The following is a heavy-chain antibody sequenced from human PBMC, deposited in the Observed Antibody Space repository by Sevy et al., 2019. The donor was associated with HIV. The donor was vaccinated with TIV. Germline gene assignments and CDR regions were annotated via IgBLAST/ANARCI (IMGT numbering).Heavy chain of an antibody. D-gene: IGHD5-12*01. CDR3: ARGARGYSGYDSYYFDY. CDR1: GCTFSSYA. CDR2: ISPIFGTA. Sequence: ASVKVSCKASGCTFSSYAISWVRQAPGQGLEWMGGISPIFGTANYAQKFQGRVTITADESTSTAYMELSSLRSEDTAVYYCARGARGYSGYDSYYFDYWGQGTLVTVSS. V-gene: IGHV1-69*13. J-gene: IGHJ4*02.